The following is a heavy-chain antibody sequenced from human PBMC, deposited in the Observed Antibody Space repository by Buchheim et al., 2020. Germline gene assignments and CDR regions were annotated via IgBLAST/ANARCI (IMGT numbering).Heavy chain of an antibody. Sequence: DVQLVESGGGLVQPEGSLRLSCAASGFSLTTYGMSWVRQAPGKGLEWASAINGDATYYADSVKGRFTTSIDRAKNTVDLHVNSLRADDTAVYYCGKESLSRGWYTIEHWGQGTL. CDR2: INGDAT. D-gene: IGHD6-19*01. CDR1: GFSLTTYG. J-gene: IGHJ4*02. CDR3: GKESLSRGWYTIEH. V-gene: IGHV3-23*04.